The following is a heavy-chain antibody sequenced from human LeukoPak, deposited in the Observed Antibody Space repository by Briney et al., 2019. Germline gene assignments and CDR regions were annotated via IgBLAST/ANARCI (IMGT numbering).Heavy chain of an antibody. CDR3: VRDRYCSGGSCGFDY. CDR2: TYFRSKWYN. CDR1: GDSVSSNNAT. D-gene: IGHD2-15*01. V-gene: IGHV6-1*01. Sequence: SQTLSLTCAISGDSVSSNNATWNWIRQSPSRGLEWLGRTYFRSKWYNDYAVYVKSRITINSDTSKIQFSLHLNSVTPEDTAVYYCVRDRYCSGGSCGFDYWGQGTLVTVSS. J-gene: IGHJ4*02.